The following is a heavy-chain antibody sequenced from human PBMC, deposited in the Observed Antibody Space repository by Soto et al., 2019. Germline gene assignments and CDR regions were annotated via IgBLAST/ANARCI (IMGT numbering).Heavy chain of an antibody. J-gene: IGHJ6*03. Sequence: SGFTFDDYAMHWVRQAPGKGLEWVSGISWNSGSIGYADSVKGRFTISRDNAKNSLYLQMNSLRAEDTALYYCAKDGRDYYGSGSYSKGYYYYYMDVWGKGTTVTVSS. V-gene: IGHV3-9*01. CDR1: GFTFDDYA. CDR2: ISWNSGSI. D-gene: IGHD3-10*01. CDR3: AKDGRDYYGSGSYSKGYYYYYMDV.